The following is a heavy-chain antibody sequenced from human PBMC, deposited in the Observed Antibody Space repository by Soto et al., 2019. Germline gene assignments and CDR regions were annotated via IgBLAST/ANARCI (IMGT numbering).Heavy chain of an antibody. Sequence: GVSLRLSCSASGFTFSQFCMNWVRQAPGKGLEYVSVISSDGGTTYYADSVKGRFSISRDNFRGTLLLQMSSLRLEDSGIYYCVKCGGNKEISFDKNWFDPWGQGTLVTVAS. D-gene: IGHD3-16*01. V-gene: IGHV3-64D*06. CDR2: ISSDGGTT. CDR1: GFTFSQFC. CDR3: VKCGGNKEISFDKNWFDP. J-gene: IGHJ5*02.